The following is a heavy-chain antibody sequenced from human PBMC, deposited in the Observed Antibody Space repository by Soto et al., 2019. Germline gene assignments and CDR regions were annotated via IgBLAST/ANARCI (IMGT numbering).Heavy chain of an antibody. CDR2: ITGSGTST. J-gene: IGHJ4*02. CDR1: GFTFSTYA. V-gene: IGHV3-23*01. Sequence: EVQLLESGGGLVQPGGSLRLSCEASGFTFSTYAMSRVRQAPGNGLEWVSGITGSGTSTFYADSVIGRFNISRTNSCNTLYEQMNSLRAEDTSVYYSAKEKGTVMWGKGPLVTFS. D-gene: IGHD4-17*01. CDR3: AKEKGTVM.